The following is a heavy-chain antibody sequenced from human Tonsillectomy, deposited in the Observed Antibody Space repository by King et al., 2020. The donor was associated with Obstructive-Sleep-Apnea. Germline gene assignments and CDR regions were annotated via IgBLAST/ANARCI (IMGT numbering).Heavy chain of an antibody. J-gene: IGHJ4*02. V-gene: IGHV4-39*07. CDR1: GGSISSSSYY. CDR2: IYYSGST. CDR3: AREGDSGSSDYY. Sequence: QLQESGPGLVKPSETLSLTCTVSGGSISSSSYYWGWIRQPPGKGLEWIGGIYYSGSTYYNPSLKSRVTISVDTAKNQFSLKLSSVTAADTAVYYCAREGDSGSSDYYWGQGTLVTVSS. D-gene: IGHD1-26*01.